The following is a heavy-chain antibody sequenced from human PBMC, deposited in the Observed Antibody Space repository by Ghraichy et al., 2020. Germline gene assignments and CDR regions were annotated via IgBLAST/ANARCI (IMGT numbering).Heavy chain of an antibody. J-gene: IGHJ4*02. Sequence: GSLRLSCVAPGFDFSCCPMSWVRQAPGKGLEWVSYIDTTTKRIYYSDSVRGRFTVTRDDAKNSLYLQMNSLRDEDTAIYFCARDYDWTLDSWGQGVLVSVSS. CDR1: GFDFSCCP. D-gene: IGHD1-1*01. V-gene: IGHV3-48*02. CDR3: ARDYDWTLDS. CDR2: IDTTTKRI.